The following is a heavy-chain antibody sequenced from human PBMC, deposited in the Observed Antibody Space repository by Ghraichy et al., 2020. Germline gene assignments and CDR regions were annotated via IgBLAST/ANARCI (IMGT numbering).Heavy chain of an antibody. CDR1: GFTFSSYA. CDR3: AKWPFQGYSTSHYYYYYYMDV. Sequence: GGSLRLSCAASGFTFSSYAMSWVRQAPGKGLEWVSAISGSGGSTYYADSVKGRFTISRDNSKNTLYLQINSLRAEDTAVYYCAKWPFQGYSTSHYYYYYYMDVWGKGTTVTVSS. D-gene: IGHD6-6*01. V-gene: IGHV3-23*01. CDR2: ISGSGGST. J-gene: IGHJ6*03.